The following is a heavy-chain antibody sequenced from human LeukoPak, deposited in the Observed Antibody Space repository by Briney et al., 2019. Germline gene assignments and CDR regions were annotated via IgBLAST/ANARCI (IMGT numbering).Heavy chain of an antibody. CDR3: ARPGASSPGNWFAS. J-gene: IGHJ5*01. V-gene: IGHV1-3*04. CDR2: IDTANGNT. CDR1: GYTFTNHA. D-gene: IGHD6-13*01. Sequence: ASVKVSCKASGYTFTNHAMHWVRQAPGQGLEWVGWIDTANGNTKYLQKFQGRVTITRDTSARIVYVELSSLRFEDTAVYYCARPGASSPGNWFASWGQGTLVTVSS.